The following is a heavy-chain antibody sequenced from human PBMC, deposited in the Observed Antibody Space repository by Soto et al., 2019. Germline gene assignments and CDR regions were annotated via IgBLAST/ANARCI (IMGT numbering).Heavy chain of an antibody. Sequence: GGSLRLSCAASGFTFSSYAMSWVRQAPGKGLEWVSAISGSGGSTYYADSVKGRFTISGDNSKNTLYLQMNSLRAEDTAVYYCAKVLIQLWLLGNFDYWGQGTLVTVSS. V-gene: IGHV3-23*01. J-gene: IGHJ4*02. D-gene: IGHD5-18*01. CDR2: ISGSGGST. CDR1: GFTFSSYA. CDR3: AKVLIQLWLLGNFDY.